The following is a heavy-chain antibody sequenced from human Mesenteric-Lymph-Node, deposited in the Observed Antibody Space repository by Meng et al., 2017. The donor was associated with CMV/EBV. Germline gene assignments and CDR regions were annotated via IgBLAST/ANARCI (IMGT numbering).Heavy chain of an antibody. CDR2: ITSQGST. V-gene: IGHV3-23*01. D-gene: IGHD1-14*01. CDR1: GFTFSRYA. Sequence: GGSLRLSCAASGFTFSRYAMSWVRQAPGKGLEWVSRITSQGSTTYADSVKGRFTISRDNSKNTVSLQMNSLRADDTAIYYCATDAGELNPFDYWGQGTLVTVSS. J-gene: IGHJ4*02. CDR3: ATDAGELNPFDY.